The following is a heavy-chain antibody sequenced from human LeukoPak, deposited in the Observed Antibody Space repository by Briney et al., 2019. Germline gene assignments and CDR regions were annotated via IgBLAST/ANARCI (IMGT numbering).Heavy chain of an antibody. D-gene: IGHD2/OR15-2a*01. V-gene: IGHV3-7*01. CDR1: GLTFSSYW. CDR3: ARDLSRFDY. J-gene: IGHJ4*02. Sequence: PGGSLRLSCAASGLTFSSYWMSWVRQAPGKGLEWVANIKQDGSERYYVDSVKGRFTISRDNAKNSLYLQMDSLRAEDKAVYYCARDLSRFDYWGQGTLVTVSS. CDR2: IKQDGSER.